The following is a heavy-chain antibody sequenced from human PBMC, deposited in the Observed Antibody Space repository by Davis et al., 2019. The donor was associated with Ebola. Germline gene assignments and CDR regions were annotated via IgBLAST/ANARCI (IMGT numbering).Heavy chain of an antibody. CDR3: ARGLPSLYSGSYFIH. V-gene: IGHV4-34*01. D-gene: IGHD1-26*01. Sequence: SETLSLTCAVYGGSFSGYYWSWIRQPPGKGLEWIGEINHSGSTNYNPSLKGRVTVSVDKSKNQFSLKLKSVTAADTAVYYCARGLPSLYSGSYFIHWGQGNLVTVSS. CDR1: GGSFSGYY. CDR2: INHSGST. J-gene: IGHJ4*02.